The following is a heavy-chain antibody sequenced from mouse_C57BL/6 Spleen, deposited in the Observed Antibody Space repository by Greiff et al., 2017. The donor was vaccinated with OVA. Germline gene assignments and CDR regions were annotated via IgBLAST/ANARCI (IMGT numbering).Heavy chain of an antibody. Sequence: QVQLQQPGAELVKPGASVKLSCKASGYTFTSYWMQWVKQRPGQGLEWIGEIDPSDSYTNYNQKFKGKATLTVDTSSSTAYMQLSSLTSEDSAVYYCARRRAGTTVDFYAMDYWGQGTSVTVSS. CDR3: ARRRAGTTVDFYAMDY. CDR2: IDPSDSYT. CDR1: GYTFTSYW. J-gene: IGHJ4*01. V-gene: IGHV1-50*01. D-gene: IGHD1-1*01.